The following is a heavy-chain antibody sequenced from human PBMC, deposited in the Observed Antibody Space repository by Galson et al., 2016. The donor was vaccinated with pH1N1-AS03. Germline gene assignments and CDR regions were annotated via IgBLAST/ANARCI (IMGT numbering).Heavy chain of an antibody. CDR1: GDTLKNYI. V-gene: IGHV1-69*13. CDR3: ATGPLSXFLEWKFAHFYGLDV. J-gene: IGHJ6*02. CDR2: FDPRFGTA. Sequence: SVKVSCKASGDTLKNYIISWVRQAPGQGLEWTGGFDPRFGTARYAQNLQGRVTITVDESTXTAYLELSSLRSVDTAVYYCATGPLSXFLEWKFAHFYGLDVWGQGTTVTXSS. D-gene: IGHD3-3*01.